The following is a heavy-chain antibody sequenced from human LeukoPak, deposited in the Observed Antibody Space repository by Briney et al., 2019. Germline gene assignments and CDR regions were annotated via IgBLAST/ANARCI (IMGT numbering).Heavy chain of an antibody. CDR3: ARQRHYGSGSYPDY. D-gene: IGHD3-10*01. Sequence: QLQLQESGPGLVKPSETLSLTCTVSGGSISSSSYYWGWIRPPPGKELVWIGSIYYSGSTYYNPSLKSRFTISVDTSKNQFSLKLSSVTAADTAVYYCARQRHYGSGSYPDYWGQGTLVTVSS. CDR2: IYYSGST. J-gene: IGHJ4*02. V-gene: IGHV4-39*01. CDR1: GGSISSSSYY.